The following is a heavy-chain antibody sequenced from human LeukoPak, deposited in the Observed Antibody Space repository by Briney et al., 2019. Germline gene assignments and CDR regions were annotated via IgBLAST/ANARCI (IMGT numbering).Heavy chain of an antibody. CDR1: GGSFSGYY. Sequence: SETLSLTCAVYGGSFSGYYWSWIRQPPGKGLEWIGEINHSGSTNYNPSLKSRVTISVDTSKNQFSLKLSSVTAEDTAVYYCARTYYYDSIPDYWGQGTLVTVSS. CDR2: INHSGST. V-gene: IGHV4-34*01. J-gene: IGHJ4*02. CDR3: ARTYYYDSIPDY. D-gene: IGHD3-22*01.